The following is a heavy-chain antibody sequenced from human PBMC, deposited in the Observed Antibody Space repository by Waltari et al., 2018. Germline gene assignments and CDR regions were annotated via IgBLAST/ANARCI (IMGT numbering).Heavy chain of an antibody. CDR2: ISYDGSNK. J-gene: IGHJ4*02. Sequence: VQLVESGGGLVKPGGSLRLSCAASGFTFSSYSMNWVRQAPGKGLEWVAVISYDGSNKYYADSVKGRFTISRDNSKNTLYLQMNSLRAEDTAVYYCARVGVEYSSGWGFDYWGQGTLVTVSS. CDR3: ARVGVEYSSGWGFDY. CDR1: GFTFSSYS. V-gene: IGHV3-30*03. D-gene: IGHD6-19*01.